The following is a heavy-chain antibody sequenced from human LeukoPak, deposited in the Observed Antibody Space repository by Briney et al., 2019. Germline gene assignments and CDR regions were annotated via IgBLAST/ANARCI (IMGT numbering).Heavy chain of an antibody. CDR2: ISTSSSYI. CDR1: GFTFSSYN. D-gene: IGHD3-10*01. CDR3: AKDWDDYYGSGSYFDY. V-gene: IGHV3-21*01. Sequence: GGSLRLSCAASGFTFSSYNMNWVRQAPGKGLEWVSFISTSSSYIYYADSVKGRFTISRDNAKNSLYLQMNSLRAEDTAVYYCAKDWDDYYGSGSYFDYWGQGTLVTVSS. J-gene: IGHJ4*02.